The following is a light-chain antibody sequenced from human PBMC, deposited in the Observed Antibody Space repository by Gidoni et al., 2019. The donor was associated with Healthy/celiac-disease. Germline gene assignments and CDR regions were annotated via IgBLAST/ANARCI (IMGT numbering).Light chain of an antibody. V-gene: IGLV2-23*03. Sequence: QSALTQPASVSGSPGQSLTISCTGTSSDVGSYNLVSWYQQHPGNAPKLMIYEGSKRPSGVSNRFSGSKSGNTASLTIAGLQAEDEADYYCCSYAGSSTFGVVFGGGTKLTVL. CDR2: EGS. CDR3: CSYAGSSTFGVV. J-gene: IGLJ2*01. CDR1: SSDVGSYNL.